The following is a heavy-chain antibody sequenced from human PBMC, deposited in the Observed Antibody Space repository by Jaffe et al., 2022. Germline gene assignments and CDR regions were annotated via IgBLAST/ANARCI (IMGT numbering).Heavy chain of an antibody. J-gene: IGHJ6*03. CDR2: IRSKAYGGTT. V-gene: IGHV3-49*04. D-gene: IGHD6-19*01. Sequence: EVQLVESGGGLVQPGRSLRLSCTASGFTFGDYAMSWVRQAPGKGLEWVGFIRSKAYGGTTEYAASVKGRFTISRDDSKSIAYLQMNSLKTEDTAVYYCTRDSLYVIAVAGFYYYYYMDVWGKGTTVTVSS. CDR3: TRDSLYVIAVAGFYYYYYMDV. CDR1: GFTFGDYA.